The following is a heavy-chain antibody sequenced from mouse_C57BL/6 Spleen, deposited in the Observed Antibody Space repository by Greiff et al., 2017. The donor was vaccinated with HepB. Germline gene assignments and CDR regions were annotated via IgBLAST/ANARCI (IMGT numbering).Heavy chain of an antibody. J-gene: IGHJ2*01. V-gene: IGHV1-64*01. CDR3: ARDGYYAY. D-gene: IGHD2-3*01. Sequence: QVQLQQPGAELVKPGASVKLPCKASGYTFTSYWMHWVKQRPGQGLEWIGMIHPNSGSTNYNEKFKSKDTLTVDKSSSTAYMQLSSLTSEDSAVYYCARDGYYAYWGQGTTLTVSS. CDR1: GYTFTSYW. CDR2: IHPNSGST.